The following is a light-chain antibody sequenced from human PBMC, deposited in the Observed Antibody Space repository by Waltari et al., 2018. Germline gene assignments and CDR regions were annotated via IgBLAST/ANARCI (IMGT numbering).Light chain of an antibody. CDR1: GSNIGINA. CDR3: ATWDDSVNGLL. Sequence: QSVLTQPPSASGTPGQRITISCSGSGSNIGINAVTWYQQVPGTAPRLLIYSNNQRPSGVPDRFSASESGTPASLAISGLQSEDEGDYYWATWDDSVNGLLFGGGTELTV. J-gene: IGLJ2*01. CDR2: SNN. V-gene: IGLV1-44*01.